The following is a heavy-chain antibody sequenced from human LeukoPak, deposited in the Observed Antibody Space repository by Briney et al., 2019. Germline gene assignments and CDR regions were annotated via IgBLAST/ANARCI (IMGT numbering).Heavy chain of an antibody. J-gene: IGHJ4*02. CDR1: GFRLSTYW. Sequence: GGSLRLSCEASGFRLSTYWMTWVRQAPGKGLEWVADIKEDGSEKHYVDSVKGRFTISRDNAKNSLYLQMNSLRAEDTAVYYCARDLPDFWGQGTLVTVSS. V-gene: IGHV3-7*01. CDR2: IKEDGSEK. CDR3: ARDLPDF.